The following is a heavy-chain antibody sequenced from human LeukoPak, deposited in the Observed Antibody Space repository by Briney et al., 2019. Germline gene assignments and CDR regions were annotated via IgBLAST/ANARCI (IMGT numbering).Heavy chain of an antibody. Sequence: SVKVSCKASGGTFSSYAISWVRQAPGQGLQWMGGIIPMFGTPNNAQKFQGRVTITADESTNTAYMELSSLRSEEPAVYYCARGTYVHPHAFDIWGQGKMVTVSS. J-gene: IGHJ3*02. D-gene: IGHD3-10*02. CDR3: ARGTYVHPHAFDI. V-gene: IGHV1-69*01. CDR2: IIPMFGTP. CDR1: GGTFSSYA.